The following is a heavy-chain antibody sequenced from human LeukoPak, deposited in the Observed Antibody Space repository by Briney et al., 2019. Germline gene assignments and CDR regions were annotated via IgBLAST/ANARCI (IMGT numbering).Heavy chain of an antibody. Sequence: GGSLRLSCAASGFTLSSYGMGWVRQAPGKGLEWVSGISWNSGSIEYADSVKGRFTISRDNAKNSVYLQMSSLRPEDTAFYYCARAQGYAYGYFDYWGQGTLVTVSS. CDR2: ISWNSGSI. J-gene: IGHJ4*02. V-gene: IGHV3-9*01. D-gene: IGHD3-10*01. CDR3: ARAQGYAYGYFDY. CDR1: GFTLSSYG.